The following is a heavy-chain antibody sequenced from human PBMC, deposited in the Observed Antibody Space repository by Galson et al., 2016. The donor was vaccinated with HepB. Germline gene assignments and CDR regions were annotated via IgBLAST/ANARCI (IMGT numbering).Heavy chain of an antibody. J-gene: IGHJ4*02. V-gene: IGHV3-72*01. D-gene: IGHD3-10*02. CDR2: SRSKLHNYAT. CDR3: TRDYVGPYDH. Sequence: SLRLSCAVSGLTLSDNHIDWFRQAAGQGLQWVARSRSKLHNYATEYATSVRGRFIVSRDDSKNSLHLQMNDLRVDDTAVYYCTRDYVGPYDHWGQGTLVTVSS. CDR1: GLTLSDNH.